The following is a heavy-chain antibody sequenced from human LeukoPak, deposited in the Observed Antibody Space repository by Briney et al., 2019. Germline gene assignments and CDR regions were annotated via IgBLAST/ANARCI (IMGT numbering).Heavy chain of an antibody. Sequence: PGGSLRLSCAASGFTFSSYGMHWVRQAPGKGLEWVAVTWHDGNTQYYADSVKGRFTMSRDNSRNTVYLQMDSLRAEDTAVYFCARGTAAAANRNWFDSWGQGTLVTVSS. D-gene: IGHD6-13*01. J-gene: IGHJ5*01. CDR1: GFTFSSYG. CDR3: ARGTAAAANRNWFDS. V-gene: IGHV3-33*01. CDR2: TWHDGNTQ.